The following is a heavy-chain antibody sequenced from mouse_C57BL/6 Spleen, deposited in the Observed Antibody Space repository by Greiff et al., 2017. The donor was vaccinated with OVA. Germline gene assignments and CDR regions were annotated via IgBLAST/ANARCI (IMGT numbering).Heavy chain of an antibody. CDR3: TRSTTVVDWYFDV. Sequence: EVKLMESGGGLVQPGGSMKLSCAASGFTFSDAWMDWVRQSPEKGLEWVAEIRNKANNHATYYAESVKGRFTISRDDSKSSVYLQMNSLRAEDTGIYYCTRSTTVVDWYFDVWGTGTTVTVSS. CDR2: IRNKANNHAT. J-gene: IGHJ1*03. CDR1: GFTFSDAW. V-gene: IGHV6-6*01. D-gene: IGHD1-1*01.